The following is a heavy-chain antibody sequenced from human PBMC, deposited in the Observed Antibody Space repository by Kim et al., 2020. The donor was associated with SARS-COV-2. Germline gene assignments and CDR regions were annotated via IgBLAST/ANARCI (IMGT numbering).Heavy chain of an antibody. D-gene: IGHD6-13*01. Sequence: GGSLRLSCAASGFTFRDYYMHWIRQAPGKGLEWVSYISCSVSIMYYADSVKGRFTVSRDNAKNSLYLQMNSLRAEDTAVYYCATSGQVVHGAGLGYYYGTAVWGQETSVTLSS. J-gene: IGHJ6*02. CDR2: ISCSVSIM. CDR3: ATSGQVVHGAGLGYYYGTAV. CDR1: GFTFRDYY. V-gene: IGHV3-11*04.